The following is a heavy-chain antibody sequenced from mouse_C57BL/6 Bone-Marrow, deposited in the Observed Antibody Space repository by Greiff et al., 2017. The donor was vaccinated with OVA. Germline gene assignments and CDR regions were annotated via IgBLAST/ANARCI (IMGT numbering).Heavy chain of an antibody. CDR1: GYSFTDYN. D-gene: IGHD2-1*01. J-gene: IGHJ3*01. Sequence: VQLQQSGPELVKPGASVKISCKASGYSFTDYNMNWVKQSNGQSLEWIGVINPNYGTTSYNQKFKGKATLTVDQSSSTAYMQLNSLTSEDSAVYDCARSSYGNYVGFAYWGQGTLVTVSA. CDR2: INPNYGTT. CDR3: ARSSYGNYVGFAY. V-gene: IGHV1-39*01.